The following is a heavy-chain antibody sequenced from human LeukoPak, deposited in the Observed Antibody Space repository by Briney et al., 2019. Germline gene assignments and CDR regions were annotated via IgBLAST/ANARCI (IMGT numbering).Heavy chain of an antibody. Sequence: GGSLRLSCAASGFTFSSYEMNWVRQAPGKGLEWVSYISSSGSTIYYADSVKGRFTISRDNAKNSLYLQMNSLRAEDTAVYYCARARRDCSGGSCYPNYYYYYYMDVWGKGTTVTVSS. J-gene: IGHJ6*03. CDR2: ISSSGSTI. CDR3: ARARRDCSGGSCYPNYYYYYYMDV. CDR1: GFTFSSYE. D-gene: IGHD2-15*01. V-gene: IGHV3-48*03.